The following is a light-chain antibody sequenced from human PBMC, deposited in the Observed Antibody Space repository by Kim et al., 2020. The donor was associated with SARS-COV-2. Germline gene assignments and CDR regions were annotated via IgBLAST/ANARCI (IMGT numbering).Light chain of an antibody. CDR2: GAS. J-gene: IGKJ4*01. CDR3: QHYDNLPPVT. Sequence: EIVMTQSPATLSVSPGERATLSCRASQSISSSSLVWYQQKPGQAPRLLIYGASNRATAIPDRFSGSGSGTDFTLTINRLEPEDFAVYYCQHYDNLPPVTFGGGTKLEI. V-gene: IGKV3-20*01. CDR1: QSISSSS.